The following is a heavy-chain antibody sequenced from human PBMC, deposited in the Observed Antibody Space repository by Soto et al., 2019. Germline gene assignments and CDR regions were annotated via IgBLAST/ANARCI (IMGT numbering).Heavy chain of an antibody. V-gene: IGHV3-30*18. Sequence: QVQLVESGGGVVQPGRSLRLSCAASGFTFSSYGMHWVRQAPGKGLEWVAVISYDGSNKYYADSVKGRFTISRDNSKNTLDLQMNSLRADDTAVYYCAKAPAYCSSTSCYANPYYFDYWGQGTLVTVSS. D-gene: IGHD2-2*01. CDR2: ISYDGSNK. J-gene: IGHJ4*02. CDR3: AKAPAYCSSTSCYANPYYFDY. CDR1: GFTFSSYG.